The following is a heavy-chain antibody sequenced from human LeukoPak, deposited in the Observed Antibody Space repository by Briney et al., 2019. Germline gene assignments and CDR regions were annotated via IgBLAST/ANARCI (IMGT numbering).Heavy chain of an antibody. CDR3: AAFLRYPPRGWFDP. D-gene: IGHD1-26*01. CDR2: IIPILGIA. V-gene: IGHV1-69*02. CDR1: GYSFTNYW. J-gene: IGHJ5*02. Sequence: PGESLKISCKGSGYSFTNYWIGWVRQAPGQGLEWMGRIIPILGIANYAQKFQGRVTITADKSTSTAYMELSSLRSEDTAVYYCAAFLRYPPRGWFDPWGQGTLVTVSS.